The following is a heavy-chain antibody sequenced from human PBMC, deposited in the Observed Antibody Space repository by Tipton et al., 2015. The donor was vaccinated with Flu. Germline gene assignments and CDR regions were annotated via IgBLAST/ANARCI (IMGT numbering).Heavy chain of an antibody. D-gene: IGHD6-6*01. Sequence: QLVQSGAEVKKPGASVKVSCKASGYTFTSYDINWVRQATGQGLEWMGWMNPNSGNTGYAQKFQGRVTMTRNTSISTAYMELSSLRSEDTAVYYCASSLAAHNYYYYYGMDVWGQGTTVTVSS. V-gene: IGHV1-8*01. CDR2: MNPNSGNT. J-gene: IGHJ6*02. CDR3: ASSLAAHNYYYYYGMDV. CDR1: GYTFTSYD.